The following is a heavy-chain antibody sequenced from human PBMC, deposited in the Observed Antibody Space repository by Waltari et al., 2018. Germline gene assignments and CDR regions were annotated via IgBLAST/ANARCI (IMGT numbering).Heavy chain of an antibody. D-gene: IGHD3-10*01. CDR1: GYSISSGYY. V-gene: IGHV4-38-2*02. CDR3: ARMVQDSYFDY. Sequence: QVQLQESGPGLVKPSETLSLTCTVSGYSISSGYYWGWIRPPPGKGLEWIGSIYHSGSTYYNPSLKSRVTISVDTSKNQFSLKLSSVTAADTAVYYCARMVQDSYFDYWGQGTLVTVSS. CDR2: IYHSGST. J-gene: IGHJ4*02.